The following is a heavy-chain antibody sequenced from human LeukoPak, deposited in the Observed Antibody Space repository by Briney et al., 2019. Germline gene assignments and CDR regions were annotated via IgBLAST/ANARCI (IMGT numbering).Heavy chain of an antibody. CDR1: GFTFSSYG. CDR2: ISYDGSNK. V-gene: IGHV3-30*18. D-gene: IGHD3-22*01. Sequence: HPGGSLRLSCAASGFTFSSYGMHWVRQAPGKGLEWVAVISYDGSNKYYADSVKGRFTISRDNPKNTLYLQMKSLRAEDTAVYYCAKAVVPVISQHYFDYWGQGTLVTVSS. J-gene: IGHJ4*02. CDR3: AKAVVPVISQHYFDY.